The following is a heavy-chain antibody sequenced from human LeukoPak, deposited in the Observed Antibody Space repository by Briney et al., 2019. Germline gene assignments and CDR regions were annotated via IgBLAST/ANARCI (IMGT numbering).Heavy chain of an antibody. CDR2: IYYSGST. Sequence: PSETLSLTCTVSGGSISNYYWSWIRQPPGKGLEWIGYIYYSGSTNYNPSLKSRLTMSVDTSKSQFSLNLNSVTAADTAVYYCARGNSSSWPLDYWGQGTLVTVSS. V-gene: IGHV4-59*08. D-gene: IGHD6-13*01. J-gene: IGHJ4*02. CDR3: ARGNSSSWPLDY. CDR1: GGSISNYY.